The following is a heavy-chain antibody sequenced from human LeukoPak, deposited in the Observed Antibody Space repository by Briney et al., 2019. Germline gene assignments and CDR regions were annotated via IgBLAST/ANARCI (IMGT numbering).Heavy chain of an antibody. CDR3: AVSNGGYGP. D-gene: IGHD5-12*01. V-gene: IGHV3-74*01. J-gene: IGHJ5*02. CDR2: INSDGTTT. Sequence: GGSLRLSCASSAFNFTAYWMHWVRQDPRQGLLWVAHINSDGTTTNYADSVKGRFTISRDNTKNTLFLQMNSLRAEDTAVYFCAVSNGGYGPWGQGALVTVSS. CDR1: AFNFTAYW.